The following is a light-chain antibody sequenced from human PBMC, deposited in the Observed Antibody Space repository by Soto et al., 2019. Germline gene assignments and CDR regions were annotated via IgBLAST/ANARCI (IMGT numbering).Light chain of an antibody. CDR1: SGSIATNY. Sequence: NFMLTQPHSVSESPGKTVTISCTRSSGSIATNYVQWYQQRPGSAPTTVIYEDKLRPSGVPDRFSGSIDSSSNSASLTISGLKTEDEAYYYCQSYHSGNYAFGTGTKLTVL. CDR3: QSYHSGNYA. V-gene: IGLV6-57*04. CDR2: EDK. J-gene: IGLJ1*01.